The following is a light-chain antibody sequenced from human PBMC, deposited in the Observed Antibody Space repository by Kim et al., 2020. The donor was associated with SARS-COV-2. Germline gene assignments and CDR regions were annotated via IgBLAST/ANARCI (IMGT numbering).Light chain of an antibody. CDR2: GAS. V-gene: IGKV3-20*01. Sequence: SPGERATPPCRASQRVSSSYLAWYQQKPGQAPRLLIYGASSRATGIPDRFSGSGSGTDFTLTISRLEPEDFAVYYCQQYGSSPHTFGQGTKVDIK. CDR3: QQYGSSPHT. CDR1: QRVSSSY. J-gene: IGKJ1*01.